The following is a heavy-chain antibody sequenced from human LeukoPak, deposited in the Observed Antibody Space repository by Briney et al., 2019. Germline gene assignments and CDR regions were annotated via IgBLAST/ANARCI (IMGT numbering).Heavy chain of an antibody. Sequence: PSETLSLTCAVYGGSFSGYYWSWIRQPPGKGLEWIGEINHSGSTNYNPSLKSRVTISVDTSKNQFSLKLSSVTAADTAVYYCARVDGDYSNYFFWFDPWGQGTLVTVSS. CDR3: ARVDGDYSNYFFWFDP. D-gene: IGHD4-11*01. CDR2: INHSGST. V-gene: IGHV4-34*01. CDR1: GGSFSGYY. J-gene: IGHJ5*02.